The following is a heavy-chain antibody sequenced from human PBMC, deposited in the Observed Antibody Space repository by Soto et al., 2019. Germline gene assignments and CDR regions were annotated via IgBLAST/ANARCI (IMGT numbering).Heavy chain of an antibody. V-gene: IGHV4-34*01. CDR3: ARGLFSSGWYSDFDP. J-gene: IGHJ5*02. CDR2: ISQSGFT. Sequence: QVQLQQRGAGLLRPSETLSLTCAVSTESLRGYYWTWIRQSPGKGLEWIGEISQSGFTNYNPSLESRVTLSVDTSKSEFSLHLTSMTAADTALYYCARGLFSSGWYSDFDPWGQGTQVTVSS. CDR1: TESLRGYY. D-gene: IGHD6-19*01.